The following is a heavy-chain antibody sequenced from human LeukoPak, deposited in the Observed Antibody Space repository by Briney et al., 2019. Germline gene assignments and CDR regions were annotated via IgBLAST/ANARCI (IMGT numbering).Heavy chain of an antibody. Sequence: HPGRSLRLSCAASGFTFSSYGMHWVRQAPGKGLEWVAVISYDGSNKYYADSVKGRFTISRDNSKNTLYLQMNSLRAEDTAVYYCAREGGFYGVNFDYWGQGTLVTVSS. V-gene: IGHV3-30*03. J-gene: IGHJ4*02. D-gene: IGHD4-17*01. CDR3: AREGGFYGVNFDY. CDR2: ISYDGSNK. CDR1: GFTFSSYG.